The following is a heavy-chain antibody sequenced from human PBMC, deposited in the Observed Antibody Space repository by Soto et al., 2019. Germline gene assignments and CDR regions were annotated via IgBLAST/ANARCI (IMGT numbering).Heavy chain of an antibody. CDR3: ARDDVVRVDAFDI. CDR2: MNPNSGNT. CDR1: GYTFTSYD. Sequence: ASVKVSCKASGYTFTSYDINWVRQATGQGLEWMGWMNPNSGNTGYAQKFQGRVTMTRNTSISTAYMGLSSLRSEDTAVYYCARDDVVRVDAFDIWGQGTMVTVSS. V-gene: IGHV1-8*01. D-gene: IGHD3-10*01. J-gene: IGHJ3*02.